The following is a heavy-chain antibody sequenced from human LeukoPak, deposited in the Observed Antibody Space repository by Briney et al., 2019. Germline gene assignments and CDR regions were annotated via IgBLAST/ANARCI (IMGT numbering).Heavy chain of an antibody. Sequence: SETLSLTCAVYGGSFSGYYWSWIRQPPGKGLEWIGEINHSGSTNYNPFLKSRVTISVDTSKNQFSLNLSSVTAADTAVYYCARGTRTYTSSWYFVNWGQGTLVTVSS. CDR3: ARGTRTYTSSWYFVN. CDR2: INHSGST. D-gene: IGHD6-13*01. CDR1: GGSFSGYY. V-gene: IGHV4-34*01. J-gene: IGHJ4*02.